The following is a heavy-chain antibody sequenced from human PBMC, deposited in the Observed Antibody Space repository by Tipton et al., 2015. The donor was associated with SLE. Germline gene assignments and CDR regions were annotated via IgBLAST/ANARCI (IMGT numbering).Heavy chain of an antibody. CDR1: GFTFSSYA. CDR2: ISYDGSNK. Sequence: SLRLSCAASGFTFSSYAMHWVRQAPGKGLEWVAVISYDGSNKYYADSVKGRFTISRDNSKNTLYLQMNSLRAEDTAVYYCARAGGAAAATKLSSRGLYYYMDVWGKGTTVTVFS. CDR3: ARAGGAAAATKLSSRGLYYYMDV. D-gene: IGHD6-13*01. V-gene: IGHV3-30-3*01. J-gene: IGHJ6*03.